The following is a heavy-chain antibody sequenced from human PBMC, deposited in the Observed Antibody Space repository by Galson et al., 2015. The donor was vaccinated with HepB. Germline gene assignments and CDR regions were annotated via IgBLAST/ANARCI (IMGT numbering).Heavy chain of an antibody. Sequence: SLRLSCAASGFTFSSYSMNWVRQAPGKGLEWVSYISSSSSTIYYADSVKGRFTISRDNAKNSLYLQMNSLRNEDTAVYYCARPGGYSYGYDAFDIWGQGTMVTVSS. CDR3: ARPGGYSYGYDAFDI. CDR2: ISSSSSTI. J-gene: IGHJ3*02. D-gene: IGHD5-18*01. V-gene: IGHV3-48*02. CDR1: GFTFSSYS.